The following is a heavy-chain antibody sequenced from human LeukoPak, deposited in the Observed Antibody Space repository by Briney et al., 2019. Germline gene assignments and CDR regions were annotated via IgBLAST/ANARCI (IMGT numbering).Heavy chain of an antibody. CDR1: GGSISSSSYY. CDR3: ARIGSSSWYYFDY. V-gene: IGHV4-39*07. CDR2: IYYSGST. D-gene: IGHD6-13*01. Sequence: SETLSLTCTVSGGSISSSSYYWGWIRQPPGKGLEWIGSIYYSGSTYYNPSLKSRVTISVDTSKNQFSLKLSSVTAADTAVYYCARIGSSSWYYFDYWGQGALVTVSS. J-gene: IGHJ4*02.